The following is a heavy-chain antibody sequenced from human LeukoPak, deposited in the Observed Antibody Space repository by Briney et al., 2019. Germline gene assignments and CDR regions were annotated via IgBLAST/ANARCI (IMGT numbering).Heavy chain of an antibody. Sequence: ASVKVSCMASGYTFTSYAMHWVRQAPGQRLEWMGWINAGNGNTKYSQKFQGRVTITRDTSASTAYMELSSLRSEDTAVYYCARGITMIVVVIRPFYGMDVWGQGTTVTVSS. CDR2: INAGNGNT. V-gene: IGHV1-3*01. CDR1: GYTFTSYA. CDR3: ARGITMIVVVIRPFYGMDV. D-gene: IGHD3-22*01. J-gene: IGHJ6*02.